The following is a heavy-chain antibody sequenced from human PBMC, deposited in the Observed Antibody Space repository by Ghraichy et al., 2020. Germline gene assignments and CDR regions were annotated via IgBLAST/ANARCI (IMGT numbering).Heavy chain of an antibody. D-gene: IGHD3-22*01. CDR1: GFTFSSYS. CDR3: ARDRGSDYYDSSGLWVFDY. J-gene: IGHJ4*02. Sequence: GGSLRLSCAASGFTFSSYSMNWVRQAPGKGLEWVSSISSSSSYIYYADSVKGRFTISRDNAKNSLYLQMNSLRAEDTAVYYCARDRGSDYYDSSGLWVFDYWGQGTLVTVSS. CDR2: ISSSSSYI. V-gene: IGHV3-21*01.